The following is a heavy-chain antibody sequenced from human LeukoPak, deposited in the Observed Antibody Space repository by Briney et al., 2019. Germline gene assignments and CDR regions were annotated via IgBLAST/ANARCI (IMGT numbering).Heavy chain of an antibody. CDR1: GGSISSYY. Sequence: SETLSLTCTVSGGSISSYYWSWIRQPPGKGLEWIGYIYYSRSTNYNPSLKSRVTISVDTSKNQFSLKLSSVTAADTAVYYCATNYYDSSGRDPYWYFDLWGRGTLVTVSS. V-gene: IGHV4-59*01. J-gene: IGHJ2*01. CDR3: ATNYYDSSGRDPYWYFDL. D-gene: IGHD3-22*01. CDR2: IYYSRST.